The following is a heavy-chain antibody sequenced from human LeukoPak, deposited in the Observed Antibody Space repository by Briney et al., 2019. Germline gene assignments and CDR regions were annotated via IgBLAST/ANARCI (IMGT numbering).Heavy chain of an antibody. Sequence: GGSLRLSCAASGFTFSSYVMSWVRQAPGKGLEWVSGISGSGGSTYYADSVTGRFTISRDNSKNTLYLQMNSLRAEDTAVYYCARDQANYDFWSGYHSPNYYYYGMDVWGQGTTVTVSS. CDR2: ISGSGGST. D-gene: IGHD3-3*01. CDR3: ARDQANYDFWSGYHSPNYYYYGMDV. J-gene: IGHJ6*02. CDR1: GFTFSSYV. V-gene: IGHV3-23*01.